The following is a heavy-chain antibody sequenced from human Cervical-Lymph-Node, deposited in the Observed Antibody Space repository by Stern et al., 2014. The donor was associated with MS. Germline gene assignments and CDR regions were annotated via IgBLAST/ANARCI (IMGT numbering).Heavy chain of an antibody. CDR3: AKGGSGSYLD. J-gene: IGHJ4*02. CDR1: GFVFRRYA. D-gene: IGHD1-26*01. CDR2: ISYDGRDK. Sequence: VQLVESGGGVVQPGRSLRLSCAASGFVFRRYALNWVRQAPGKGLEWVALISYDGRDKYYTDAVKVRFTVSRDNSNNTVDLEMNSLRLEDTAVYYCAKGGSGSYLDWGQGSLVTVSS. V-gene: IGHV3-30*04.